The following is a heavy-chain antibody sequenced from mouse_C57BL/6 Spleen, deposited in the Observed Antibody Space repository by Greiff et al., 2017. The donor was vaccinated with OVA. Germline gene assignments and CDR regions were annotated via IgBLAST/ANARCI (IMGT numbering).Heavy chain of an antibody. V-gene: IGHV1-54*01. J-gene: IGHJ4*01. D-gene: IGHD2-4*01. Sequence: QVHVKQSGAELVRPGTSVKVSCKASGYAFTNYLIEWVKQRPGQGLEWIGVINPGSGGTNYNEKFKGKATLTADKSSSTAYLQRSSLTSEDSAVYFCARSDDYEIYAMDYWGQGTSVTVSS. CDR2: INPGSGGT. CDR1: GYAFTNYL. CDR3: ARSDDYEIYAMDY.